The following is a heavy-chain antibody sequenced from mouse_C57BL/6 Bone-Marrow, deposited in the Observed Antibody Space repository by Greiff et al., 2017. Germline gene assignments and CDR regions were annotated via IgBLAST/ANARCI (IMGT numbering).Heavy chain of an antibody. V-gene: IGHV5-12*01. J-gene: IGHJ3*01. D-gene: IGHD4-1*01. Sequence: DVHLVESGGGLVQPGGSLKLSCAASGFTFSDYYMYWVRQTPEKRLEWVAYISNGGGSTYYPDTVKGRFTISRDNAKNTLYLQMSRLKSEDTAMYYCASDWDGFAYWGQGTLVTVSA. CDR2: ISNGGGST. CDR3: ASDWDGFAY. CDR1: GFTFSDYY.